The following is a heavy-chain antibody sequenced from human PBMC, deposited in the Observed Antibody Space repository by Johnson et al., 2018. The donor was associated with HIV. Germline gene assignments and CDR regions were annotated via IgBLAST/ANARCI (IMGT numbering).Heavy chain of an antibody. V-gene: IGHV3-7*04. Sequence: VQLVESGGGLVQPGGSLRLSCAASGFTFGNYWMSWVRQAPGKGLEWVANINQDGREKYYVDSVKGRFTISRDNAKNTLYLQMNSLRAEDTAVYYGARPHIVVVTAGYAFDFWGQGTMVIVSS. J-gene: IGHJ3*01. CDR1: GFTFGNYW. CDR2: INQDGREK. D-gene: IGHD2-21*02. CDR3: ARPHIVVVTAGYAFDF.